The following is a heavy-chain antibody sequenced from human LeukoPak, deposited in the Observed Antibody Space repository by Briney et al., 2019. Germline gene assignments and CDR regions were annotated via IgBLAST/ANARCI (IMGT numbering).Heavy chain of an antibody. CDR2: IYTSGST. V-gene: IGHV4-4*07. CDR1: GGSINNYF. CDR3: ARDGPARMTATLDY. D-gene: IGHD2-21*02. Sequence: MSSETLSLTCTVSGGSINNYFWSWVRQPAGEGLEWIGRIYTSGSTNYNPSLRSRVTISVDMSKNQFSLKLSSVTAADTAVYYCARDGPARMTATLDYWGQGILVTVSS. J-gene: IGHJ4*02.